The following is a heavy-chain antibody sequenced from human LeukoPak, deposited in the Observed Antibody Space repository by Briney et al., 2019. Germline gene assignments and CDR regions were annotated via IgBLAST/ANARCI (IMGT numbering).Heavy chain of an antibody. CDR3: ASNLRLVLY. D-gene: IGHD6-19*01. CDR1: GFTFSSYA. J-gene: IGHJ4*02. Sequence: GGSLRLSCAASGFTFSSYAMHWVRQAPGKGLEWVAVISYDGSNKYYADSVKGRFTISRDNSKNTLYLQMNSLRAEDTAVYYCASNLRLVLYWGQGTLVTVSS. V-gene: IGHV3-30-3*01. CDR2: ISYDGSNK.